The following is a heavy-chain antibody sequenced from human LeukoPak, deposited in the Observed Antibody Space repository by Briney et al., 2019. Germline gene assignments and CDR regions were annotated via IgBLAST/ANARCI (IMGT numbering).Heavy chain of an antibody. CDR2: INHSGST. CDR1: GGSFSGYY. J-gene: IGHJ5*02. CDR3: ARRSPQRPYNWFDP. V-gene: IGHV4-34*01. D-gene: IGHD6-25*01. Sequence: PSETLSLTCAVYGGSFSGYYWSWIRQPPGKGLEWIGEINHSGSTNYNPSLKSRVTISVDTSKNQFSLKLSSVTAADTAVYYCARRSPQRPYNWFDPWGQGTLLTVSS.